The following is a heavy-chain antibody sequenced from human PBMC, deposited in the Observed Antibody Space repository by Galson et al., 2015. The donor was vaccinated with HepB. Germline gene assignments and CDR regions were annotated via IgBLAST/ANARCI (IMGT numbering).Heavy chain of an antibody. J-gene: IGHJ4*02. CDR2: ISSSNIYK. CDR1: GFTFSSYS. Sequence: SLRLSCAASGFTFSSYSINWVRQAPGKGLEWVSFISSSNIYKYYAGSVKGRFTISRDNAKNSLYLQMNSLRAEDTAVYYCARVGSSTGPFDYWGQGTLVTVSS. V-gene: IGHV3-21*01. CDR3: ARVGSSTGPFDY. D-gene: IGHD5/OR15-5a*01.